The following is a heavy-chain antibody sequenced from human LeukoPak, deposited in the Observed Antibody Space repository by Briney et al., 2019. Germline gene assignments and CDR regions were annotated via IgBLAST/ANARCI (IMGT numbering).Heavy chain of an antibody. CDR3: AKDISQITMIVVVIDY. D-gene: IGHD3-22*01. CDR2: INQDGSEK. CDR1: GFTLSNYW. V-gene: IGHV3-7*03. Sequence: LAGGSPRLSCAASGFTLSNYWMGWVRRAPGKGLEWVANINQDGSEKHYVDFLKGRFTISRDNANNSLYLQMNSLRAEDTAVYYCAKDISQITMIVVVIDYWGQGTLVTVSS. J-gene: IGHJ4*02.